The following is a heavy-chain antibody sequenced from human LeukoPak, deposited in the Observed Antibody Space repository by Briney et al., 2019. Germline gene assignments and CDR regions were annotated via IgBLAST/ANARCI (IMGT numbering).Heavy chain of an antibody. CDR3: ARVYYYGMDV. Sequence: SGESLRLSCAASGFTFSSYEMNWVRQAPGKGREWVSYISSSGSTIYYADSVKGRFTISRDNAKNSLYLQMNSLRAEDTAVYYCARVYYYGMDVWGQGTTVTVSS. CDR2: ISSSGSTI. CDR1: GFTFSSYE. J-gene: IGHJ6*02. V-gene: IGHV3-48*03.